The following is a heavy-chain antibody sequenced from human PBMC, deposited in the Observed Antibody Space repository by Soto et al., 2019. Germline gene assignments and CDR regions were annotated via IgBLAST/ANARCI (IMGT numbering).Heavy chain of an antibody. CDR2: ITKTGRST. CDR1: GFSFCNYG. D-gene: IGHD3-3*01. V-gene: IGHV3-23*01. Sequence: EVQLLESGGGLVQPGGSLRLSCATSGFSFCNYGMNWVRQAPGKGLEWVSGITKTGRSTFIADSVRGRFTISRDNLKNSMYLQMNSLRVDDTALYYCTKDAEAYDFAFDKWGQGTMVTVTS. CDR3: TKDAEAYDFAFDK. J-gene: IGHJ3*02.